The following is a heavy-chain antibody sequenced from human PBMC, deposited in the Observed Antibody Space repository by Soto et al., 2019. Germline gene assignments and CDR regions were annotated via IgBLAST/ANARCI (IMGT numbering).Heavy chain of an antibody. CDR3: AKGALGSSSWYDFDY. V-gene: IGHV3-23*01. CDR1: GFTFNNYA. D-gene: IGHD6-13*01. CDR2: ISGSGGST. Sequence: EVQLLESGGGLVQPGGSLRLSCAASGFTFNNYAMNWVRQAPGKGLEWVSSISGSGGSTYYADSVKGRFTISRDNSNNTLYLQMNSLRAEDTAVYYCAKGALGSSSWYDFDYWGQGTLVTVSS. J-gene: IGHJ4*02.